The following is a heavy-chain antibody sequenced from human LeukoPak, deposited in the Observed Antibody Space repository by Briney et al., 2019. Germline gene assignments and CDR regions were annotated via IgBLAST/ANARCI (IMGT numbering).Heavy chain of an antibody. V-gene: IGHV3-33*01. CDR1: GFTFSSYG. J-gene: IGHJ4*02. Sequence: GGSLRLSCAASGFTFSSYGMHWVGQAPGEGLEWVAVIWYDGSNKYYADSVKGRFTISRDSSKNTLYLQMNSLRAEDTAVYYCGRESGSYAYYFDYWGQGTLVTVSS. CDR2: IWYDGSNK. D-gene: IGHD1-26*01. CDR3: GRESGSYAYYFDY.